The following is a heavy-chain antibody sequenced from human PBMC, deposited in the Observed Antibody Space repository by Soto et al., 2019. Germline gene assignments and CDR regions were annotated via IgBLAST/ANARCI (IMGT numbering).Heavy chain of an antibody. Sequence: GGLLRLSCAPSGFTFSSYAMSWVRPAPGKGLEWVSAIIGSGGSTYYADSVKGRFTISRDNAKNTLYLQMNSLRAEDTAVYYCAKDRPQVYDFWSRDVKGPFDYWGRGTLVNVSS. CDR3: AKDRPQVYDFWSRDVKGPFDY. CDR2: IIGSGGST. D-gene: IGHD3-3*01. CDR1: GFTFSSYA. J-gene: IGHJ4*02. V-gene: IGHV3-23*01.